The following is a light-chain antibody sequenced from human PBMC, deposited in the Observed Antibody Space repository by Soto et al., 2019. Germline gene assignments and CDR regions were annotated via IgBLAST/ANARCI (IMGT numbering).Light chain of an antibody. Sequence: EVVLTQSPVTLSLSPGERASLSCMASQSVSSYLAWYQQKPGQAPRLLIYGASTRATDIPARFSGSGSGTEFTLTISSLQSEDSGVYYCQQYNHWPRTFGQGTKVDI. CDR2: GAS. CDR3: QQYNHWPRT. J-gene: IGKJ1*01. CDR1: QSVSSY. V-gene: IGKV3-15*01.